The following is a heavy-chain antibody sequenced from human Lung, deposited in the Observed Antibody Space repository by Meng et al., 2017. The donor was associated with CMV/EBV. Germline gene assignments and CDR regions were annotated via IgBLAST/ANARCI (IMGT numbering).Heavy chain of an antibody. CDR1: GFIFNNHA. CDR3: ARGSVGYYGMDV. D-gene: IGHD6-19*01. V-gene: IGHV3-21*01. J-gene: IGHJ6*02. Sequence: GESLKISCAASGFIFNNHAVNWVRQAPGKGLEWVSSIRGSTPDKWYADSVRGRFTISRDNAKNSLYLEMSSLRAEDTAAYFCARGSVGYYGMDVWGQGTTVTVSS. CDR2: IRGSTPDK.